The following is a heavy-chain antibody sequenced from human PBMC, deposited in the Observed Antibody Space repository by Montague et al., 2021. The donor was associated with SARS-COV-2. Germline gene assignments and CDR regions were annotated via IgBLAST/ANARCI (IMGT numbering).Heavy chain of an antibody. D-gene: IGHD3-22*01. CDR2: IYYSGST. J-gene: IGHJ3*02. V-gene: IGHV4-31*03. Sequence: TLSLTCTVSGGSISSGGYYWSWLRQHPGKGLEWIGYIYYSGSTYYNPSLKSRVTISVDTSKNQFSLKLSSVTAADTAVYYCARARIVVVINAFDIWGQGTMVTVSS. CDR1: GGSISSGGYY. CDR3: ARARIVVVINAFDI.